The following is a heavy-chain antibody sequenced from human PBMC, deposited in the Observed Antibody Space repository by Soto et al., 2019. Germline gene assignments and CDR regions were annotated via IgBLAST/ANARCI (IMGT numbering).Heavy chain of an antibody. CDR2: IYYSGST. J-gene: IGHJ4*02. CDR3: ASSNYDILTGYPPGGYFDY. CDR1: GDSISSSSYY. V-gene: IGHV4-39*01. Sequence: SETLSLTCTVSGDSISSSSYYWGWIRQPPGKGLEWIGSIYYSGSTYYNPSLKSRVTISVDTSKNQFSLKLSSVTAADTAVYYCASSNYDILTGYPPGGYFDYWGQGTLVTVSS. D-gene: IGHD3-9*01.